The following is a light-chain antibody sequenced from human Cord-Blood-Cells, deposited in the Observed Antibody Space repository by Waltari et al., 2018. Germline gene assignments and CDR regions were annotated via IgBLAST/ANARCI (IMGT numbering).Light chain of an antibody. CDR3: SSYTSNSTWV. V-gene: IGLV2-14*03. Sequence: QSALTQPASVSGSPGQSITISCTGTSSDVGGYNYVSWYQQHPGKAPKLMIYDVSKRPSGVSKRFSGYKSGNTASLTISGLQAEDEGDYYCSSYTSNSTWVFGGGTKLTVL. J-gene: IGLJ3*02. CDR1: SSDVGGYNY. CDR2: DVS.